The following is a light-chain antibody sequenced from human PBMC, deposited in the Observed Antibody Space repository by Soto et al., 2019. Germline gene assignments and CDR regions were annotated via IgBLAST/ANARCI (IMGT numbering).Light chain of an antibody. CDR1: QSISSW. J-gene: IGKJ1*01. CDR3: QQYNSYSRT. V-gene: IGKV1-5*01. Sequence: DIQMTQSPSTLSASVGDRVTITCRASQSISSWLAWYQQKPGKATKLLIYDASSLESGVPSRFSGSGSGTEFTLTISSLQPDDFATYYCQQYNSYSRTFGKGTKVDIK. CDR2: DAS.